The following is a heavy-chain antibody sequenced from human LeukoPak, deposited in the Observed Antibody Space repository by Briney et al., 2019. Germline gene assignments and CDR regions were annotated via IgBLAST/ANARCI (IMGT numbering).Heavy chain of an antibody. CDR1: GGSISSYY. D-gene: IGHD3-10*01. Sequence: SETLSLTCTVSGGSISSYYWSWIRQPVGKGLEWIGRIYTSGSTNYNPSLKSRVTMSVDTSKNQFSLKLSSVTAADTAVYYCARDGGSGSYQYYYYYMDVWGKGTTVTISS. CDR3: ARDGGSGSYQYYYYYMDV. CDR2: IYTSGST. J-gene: IGHJ6*03. V-gene: IGHV4-4*07.